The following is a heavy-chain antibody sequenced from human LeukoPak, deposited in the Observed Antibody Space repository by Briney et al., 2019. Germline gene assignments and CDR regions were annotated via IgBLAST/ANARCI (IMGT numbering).Heavy chain of an antibody. Sequence: ASVKVSCKASGYIFASYGISWVRQAPGQGLEWMGWISAYNGDTKYAQNLQGRVTLTTDTSTGTAYMELRSLTSDDTALHYCARDTALIITPGGPDYWGRGTLITVSS. CDR2: ISAYNGDT. D-gene: IGHD3-10*01. J-gene: IGHJ4*02. CDR3: ARDTALIITPGGPDY. V-gene: IGHV1-18*01. CDR1: GYIFASYG.